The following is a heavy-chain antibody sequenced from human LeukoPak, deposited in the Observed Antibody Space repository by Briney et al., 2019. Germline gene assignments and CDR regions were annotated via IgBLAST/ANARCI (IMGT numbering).Heavy chain of an antibody. CDR3: ARGQVYYYDSSGYYPRTDWYFDL. CDR2: IYYSGST. V-gene: IGHV4-31*03. D-gene: IGHD3-22*01. Sequence: PSQTLSLTCTVSGVSISSGGHYWSWIRQHPGKGLEWIGYIYYSGSTYYNPSLKSRVTISVDTSKNQFSLKLSSVTAADTAVYYCARGQVYYYDSSGYYPRTDWYFDLWGRGTLVTVSS. CDR1: GVSISSGGHY. J-gene: IGHJ2*01.